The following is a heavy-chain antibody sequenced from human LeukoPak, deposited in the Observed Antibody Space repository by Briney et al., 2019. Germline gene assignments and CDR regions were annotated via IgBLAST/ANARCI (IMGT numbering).Heavy chain of an antibody. Sequence: GASVKVSCKASGHTFSNYYMHWVRQAPGQGLEWRGIINPSGGSTSYAQKFQGRVTMTRDTATRTVYMELSSLRSEDTAVYYCARGGPAGDFIVVAPTNNAFDIWGQGTMVTVSS. J-gene: IGHJ3*02. CDR2: INPSGGST. CDR3: ARGGPAGDFIVVAPTNNAFDI. V-gene: IGHV1-46*01. D-gene: IGHD2-2*01. CDR1: GHTFSNYY.